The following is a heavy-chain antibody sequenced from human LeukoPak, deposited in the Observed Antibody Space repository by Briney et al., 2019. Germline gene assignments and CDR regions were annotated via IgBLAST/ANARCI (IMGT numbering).Heavy chain of an antibody. V-gene: IGHV4-39*07. D-gene: IGHD2-15*01. J-gene: IGHJ6*03. CDR1: GGSISSSSYY. CDR3: ARTSEGYCRGGSCWDYYYYMDV. Sequence: ASETLSLTCTDSGGSISSSSYYWGWIRQPPGKGLEWIGSIYYSGSTYYNPSLKSRVTISVDTSKNQFSLKLSSVTAADTAVYYCARTSEGYCRGGSCWDYYYYMDVWGKGTTVTVSS. CDR2: IYYSGST.